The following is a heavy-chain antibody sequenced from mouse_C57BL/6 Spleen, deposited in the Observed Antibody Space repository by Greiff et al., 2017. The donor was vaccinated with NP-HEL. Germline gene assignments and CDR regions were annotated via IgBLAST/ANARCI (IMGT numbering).Heavy chain of an antibody. Sequence: EVKVVESGGGLVKPGGSLKLSCAASGFTFSDYGMHWVRQAPEKGLEWVAYISSGSSTIYYADTVKGRFTISRDNAKNTLFLQMTSLRSEDTAMYYCARRTITTVVSGYAGDYWGQGTSVTVSS. CDR1: GFTFSDYG. CDR2: ISSGSSTI. J-gene: IGHJ4*01. V-gene: IGHV5-17*01. D-gene: IGHD1-1*01. CDR3: ARRTITTVVSGYAGDY.